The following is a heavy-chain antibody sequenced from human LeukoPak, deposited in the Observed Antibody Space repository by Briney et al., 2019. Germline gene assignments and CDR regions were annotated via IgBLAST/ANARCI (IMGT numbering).Heavy chain of an antibody. J-gene: IGHJ4*02. Sequence: GGSLRLSCAASGFTSSSYAMSWVRQAPGKGLEWVSAISGSGGSTYYADSVKGRFTISRDNSKNSLYLQMNSLRAEDTAVYYCARGRYSSSWYYFDYWGQGTLVTVSS. CDR2: ISGSGGST. CDR3: ARGRYSSSWYYFDY. V-gene: IGHV3-23*01. D-gene: IGHD6-13*01. CDR1: GFTSSSYA.